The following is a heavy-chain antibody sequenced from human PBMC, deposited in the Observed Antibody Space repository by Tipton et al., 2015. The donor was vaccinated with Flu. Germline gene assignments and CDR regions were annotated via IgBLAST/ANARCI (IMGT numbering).Heavy chain of an antibody. V-gene: IGHV4-39*07. CDR3: ARVMGCSGGSCYLEWGKYWFDP. CDR2: VYYSGRT. Sequence: TLSLTCTVSGGSISRTDSHWAWIRQSPGKGLEWIASVYYSGRTYNNPSLKSRVSMSVDAPRNQFSLKLTSMTAADTAMYYCARVMGCSGGSCYLEWGKYWFDPWGQGTLVTVSA. J-gene: IGHJ5*02. CDR1: GGSISRTDSH. D-gene: IGHD2-15*01.